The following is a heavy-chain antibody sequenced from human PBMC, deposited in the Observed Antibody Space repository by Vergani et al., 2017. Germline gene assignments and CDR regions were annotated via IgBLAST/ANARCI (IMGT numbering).Heavy chain of an antibody. Sequence: QVQLVESAGGVVQPGGSLRLSCAASGFTFSNFGMHWIRQAPGKGLEWLAYIGKDGINTRYRDAVKGRFTVSRDNSKDILYLQMNSLRAEDTAVYYCARGTITFGGVIVITPWFDYWGQGTLVTVSS. CDR3: ARGTITFGGVIVITPWFDY. J-gene: IGHJ4*02. CDR1: GFTFSNFG. D-gene: IGHD3-16*02. CDR2: IGKDGINT. V-gene: IGHV3-30*02.